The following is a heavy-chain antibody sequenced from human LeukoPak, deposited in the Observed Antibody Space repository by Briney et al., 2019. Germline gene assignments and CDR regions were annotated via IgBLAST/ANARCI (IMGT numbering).Heavy chain of an antibody. V-gene: IGHV3-66*03. CDR2: IYSDNT. CDR3: AKGGGYYDSPGFQY. D-gene: IGHD3-3*01. Sequence: PGGSLRLSCTVSGFTVSSNSMSWVRQAPGKGLEWVSFIYSDNTHYSDSVKGRFTISRDNSKNMLYLQMNSLRAEDTAVYYCAKGGGYYDSPGFQYWGQGILVTVSS. CDR1: GFTVSSNS. J-gene: IGHJ4*02.